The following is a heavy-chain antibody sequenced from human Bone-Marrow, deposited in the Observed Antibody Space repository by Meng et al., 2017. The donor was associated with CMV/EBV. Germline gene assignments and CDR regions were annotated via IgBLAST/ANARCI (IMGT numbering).Heavy chain of an antibody. D-gene: IGHD4-23*01. CDR1: GFTFDDYA. CDR3: ARDPESGGNSGY. Sequence: GESLKISCAASGFTFDDYAMHWVRQAPGKGLEWVSVIYSGGSTYYADSVKGRFTISRDNSKNTLYLQMNSLRAEDTAVYYCARDPESGGNSGYWGQGTLVTVSS. V-gene: IGHV3-66*02. CDR2: IYSGGST. J-gene: IGHJ4*02.